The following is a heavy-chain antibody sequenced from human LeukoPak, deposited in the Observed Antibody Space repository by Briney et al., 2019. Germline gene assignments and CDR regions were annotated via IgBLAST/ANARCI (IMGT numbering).Heavy chain of an antibody. CDR2: INHSGST. CDR3: ARGYRGVPAYYYYYGMDV. Sequence: PSETLSLTCAVYGGSFSGYYWSWIRQPPGKGLEWIGEINHSGSTNYNPSLKSRVTISVDTSKNQFSLKLSSVTAADTAVYYCARGYRGVPAYYYYYGMDVWGQGTTVTGSS. J-gene: IGHJ6*02. CDR1: GGSFSGYY. D-gene: IGHD2-2*01. V-gene: IGHV4-34*01.